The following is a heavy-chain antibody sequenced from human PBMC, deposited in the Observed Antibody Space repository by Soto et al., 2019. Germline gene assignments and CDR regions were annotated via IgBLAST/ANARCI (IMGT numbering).Heavy chain of an antibody. D-gene: IGHD6-19*01. Sequence: VQSGAEVKKPGASVRVSCKASGYTFTNYGISWVRQAPGQGLEWMGWVSGYNGNTNYAQKLRGRVTMTTDTSTTTAYMELRTLRFDDTAVYYCARDEGSHGFDSWGQGTLVTVSS. V-gene: IGHV1-18*04. CDR2: VSGYNGNT. J-gene: IGHJ4*02. CDR3: ARDEGSHGFDS. CDR1: GYTFTNYG.